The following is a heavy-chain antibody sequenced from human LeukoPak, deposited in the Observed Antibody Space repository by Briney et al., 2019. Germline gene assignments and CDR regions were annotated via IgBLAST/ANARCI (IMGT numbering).Heavy chain of an antibody. Sequence: PGGSLRLSCAASGFTFNRYSLNWVRQAPGKGLEWVASVSSRSSYISYAASVKGRFTISRDNAKESLYLQMNSLRVEDTAVYYCARVRIVGATTTGGDNDYWGQGTLVTVSS. V-gene: IGHV3-21*01. D-gene: IGHD1-26*01. CDR2: VSSRSSYI. J-gene: IGHJ4*02. CDR1: GFTFNRYS. CDR3: ARVRIVGATTTGGDNDY.